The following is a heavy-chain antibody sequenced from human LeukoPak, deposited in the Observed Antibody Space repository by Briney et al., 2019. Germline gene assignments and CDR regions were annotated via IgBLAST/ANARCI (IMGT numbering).Heavy chain of an antibody. CDR2: IYYSGST. J-gene: IGHJ4*02. Sequence: PSETLSLTCTVSGGSISSSSYYWGWIRQPPGKGLEWIGSIYYSGSTYYNPSLKSRVTISVDTSKNQFSLKLSSVTAADTAVYYCAEQDLSSSWLRPFDYWGQGTLVTVSS. D-gene: IGHD6-13*01. CDR3: AEQDLSSSWLRPFDY. V-gene: IGHV4-39*01. CDR1: GGSISSSSYY.